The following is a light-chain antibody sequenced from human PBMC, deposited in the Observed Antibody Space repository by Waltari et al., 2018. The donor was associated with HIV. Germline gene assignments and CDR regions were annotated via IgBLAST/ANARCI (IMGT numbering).Light chain of an antibody. CDR3: SSYTSFSTVL. CDR2: EGN. V-gene: IGLV2-23*03. Sequence: QSALTHPASVSGYPGQSITISCTGSSSVVGTSSLVSWYQHHPGKAPTLMIYEGNQRPSGGSNRFSVSNSGNTASLTISGLQAEDEADYYCSSYTSFSTVLFGGGTKLTVL. J-gene: IGLJ2*01. CDR1: SSVVGTSSL.